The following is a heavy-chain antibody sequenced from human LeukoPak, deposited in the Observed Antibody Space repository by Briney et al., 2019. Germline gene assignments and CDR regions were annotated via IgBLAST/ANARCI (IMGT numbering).Heavy chain of an antibody. Sequence: GASVKVSCKASGYTFTGYYMHWVRQAPGQGLEWMGWINPNSGGTNYAQKFQGRVTMTRDTSISTAYMELSRQRSDDTAVYYCAREDPYYDFWSGSPAFDYWGQGTLVTVSS. CDR2: INPNSGGT. CDR1: GYTFTGYY. J-gene: IGHJ4*02. D-gene: IGHD3-3*01. CDR3: AREDPYYDFWSGSPAFDY. V-gene: IGHV1-2*02.